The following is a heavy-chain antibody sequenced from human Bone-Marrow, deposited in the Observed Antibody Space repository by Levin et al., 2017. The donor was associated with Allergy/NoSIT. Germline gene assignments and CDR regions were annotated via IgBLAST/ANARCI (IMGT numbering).Heavy chain of an antibody. CDR3: GRNIVPGGRAV. V-gene: IGHV3-9*01. J-gene: IGHJ6*02. CDR1: GFTHHQYA. Sequence: GGSLRLSCVDSGFTHHQYAMHWVRQAPGKGLEWVSGFSLDSDRIDYAASVKGRFTVSRDNAKNSLYLQMNSLRLADQALSYCGRNIVPGGRAVWGQGPTVRVS. D-gene: IGHD7-27*01. CDR2: FSLDSDRI.